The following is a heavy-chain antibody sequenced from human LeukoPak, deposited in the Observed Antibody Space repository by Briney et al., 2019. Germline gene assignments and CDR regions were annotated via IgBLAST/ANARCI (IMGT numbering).Heavy chain of an antibody. CDR1: GFTFINYG. Sequence: GTSLRLSCAASGFTFINYGMYWIRQAPGKGLEWVATVWYDGNNKYYADSVQGRFTISRDNSRNTLFLQMDSLRVEDTGLYYCARDPDRSGFDYWGQGTLVTVSP. J-gene: IGHJ4*02. V-gene: IGHV3-33*07. CDR2: VWYDGNNK. CDR3: ARDPDRSGFDY. D-gene: IGHD1-14*01.